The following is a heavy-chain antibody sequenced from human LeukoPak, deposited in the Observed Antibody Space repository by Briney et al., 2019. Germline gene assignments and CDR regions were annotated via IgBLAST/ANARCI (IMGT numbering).Heavy chain of an antibody. Sequence: GGSLRLSCAASGFTVSNSYMSWVRQAPGKGLEGVSVIYGGGSTHYAEAVKGRFTISRDSSKNTLYLLMNSLRAEDTAVYFCARDRYYFDSSANYYYTDVWGKGTTVTVSS. V-gene: IGHV3-53*01. CDR3: ARDRYYFDSSANYYYTDV. CDR1: GFTVSNSY. J-gene: IGHJ6*03. CDR2: IYGGGST. D-gene: IGHD3-22*01.